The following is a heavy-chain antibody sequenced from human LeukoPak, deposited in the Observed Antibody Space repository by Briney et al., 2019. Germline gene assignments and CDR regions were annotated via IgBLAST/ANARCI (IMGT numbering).Heavy chain of an antibody. CDR1: GFTFSSYA. CDR3: ARGSYGDYEF. CDR2: INSASNSI. J-gene: IGHJ4*02. V-gene: IGHV3-21*01. D-gene: IGHD4-17*01. Sequence: GGSLRLSCAASGFTFSSYAVYRVRQAPGKGLEWVSSINSASNSIYYADSVKGRFTISRDNAKSSLYLQVNSLRAEDTAVYFCARGSYGDYEFWGQGTLVTVSS.